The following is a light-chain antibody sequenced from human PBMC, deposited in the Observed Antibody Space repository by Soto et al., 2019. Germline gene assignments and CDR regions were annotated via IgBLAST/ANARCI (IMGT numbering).Light chain of an antibody. J-gene: IGKJ1*01. CDR1: QSVSSD. V-gene: IGKV3D-15*01. CDR2: GSS. Sequence: EIVLTQSPATLSVSPGEGATLSCRASQSVSSDLAWYQHRPGQAPRLLISGSSTRATDIPDRFRGSGSGTVFTLTISSLQSEDFAVYYCQQYADWPRTFGQGPKVEIK. CDR3: QQYADWPRT.